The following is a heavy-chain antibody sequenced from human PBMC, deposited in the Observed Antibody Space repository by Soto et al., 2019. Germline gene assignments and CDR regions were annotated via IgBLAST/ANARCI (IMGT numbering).Heavy chain of an antibody. D-gene: IGHD3-16*01. V-gene: IGHV3-13*01. Sequence: DVQLVESGGGLVQPGGSLRLSCAASGLTFSAFDMHWVRQTTGKGLEWVAAIGTQHDTYYPDSVKGRFTISRENAKNSLYLQMNSPRGGDPVVYYWARKASCRHGGGGWFDPWGQGTLVTVSS. CDR3: ARKASCRHGGGGWFDP. J-gene: IGHJ5*02. CDR1: GLTFSAFD. CDR2: IGTQHDT.